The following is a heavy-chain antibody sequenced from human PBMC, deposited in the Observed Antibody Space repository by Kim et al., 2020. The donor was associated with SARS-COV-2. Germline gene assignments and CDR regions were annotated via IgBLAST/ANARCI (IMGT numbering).Heavy chain of an antibody. Sequence: GGSLRLSCAASGFTSSSYAMSWVRQAPGKGLEWVSVISGRGGSTYYADSVKGRFTVSRDNSKSTLYLQMNSLRAEDTDVYYCAKQRYYYDSSGYYGRYYFDYWDQGTLVTVSS. J-gene: IGHJ4*02. V-gene: IGHV3-23*01. D-gene: IGHD3-22*01. CDR3: AKQRYYYDSSGYYGRYYFDY. CDR1: GFTSSSYA. CDR2: ISGRGGST.